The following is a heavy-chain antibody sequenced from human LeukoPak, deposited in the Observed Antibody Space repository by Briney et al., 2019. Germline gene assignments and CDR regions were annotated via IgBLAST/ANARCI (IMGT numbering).Heavy chain of an antibody. CDR3: ARDHAAAGTPNWFGP. J-gene: IGHJ5*02. CDR1: GGTFSSYA. V-gene: IGHV1-69*04. Sequence: SVKVSCKASGGTFSSYAISWVRQAPGQGLEWMGRIIPILGIANYAQKFQGRVTITADKSTSTAYMELSSLRSEDTAVYYCARDHAAAGTPNWFGPWGQGTLVTVSS. CDR2: IIPILGIA. D-gene: IGHD6-13*01.